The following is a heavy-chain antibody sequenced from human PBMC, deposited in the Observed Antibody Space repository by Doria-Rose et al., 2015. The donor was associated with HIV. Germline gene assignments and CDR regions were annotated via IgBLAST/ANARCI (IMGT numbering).Heavy chain of an antibody. CDR3: ARIKSSRWYHKYYFDF. Sequence: QESGPVLVKPTEILTLTCTVSGVSLSSPGMGVSWIRQPPGKALEWLANIFSDDERSYKTSLKSRLTISRGTSKGQVVLTMTDMDPVDTATYYCARIKSSRWYHKYYFDFWGQGTLVIVSA. D-gene: IGHD6-13*01. J-gene: IGHJ4*02. CDR1: GVSLSSPGMG. V-gene: IGHV2-26*01. CDR2: IFSDDER.